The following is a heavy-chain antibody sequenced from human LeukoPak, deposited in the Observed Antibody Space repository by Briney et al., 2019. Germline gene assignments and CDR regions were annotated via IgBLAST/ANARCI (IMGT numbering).Heavy chain of an antibody. CDR2: ISGSGGSA. D-gene: IGHD2-21*02. V-gene: IGHV3-23*01. J-gene: IGHJ4*02. CDR3: ARDVLGDSPGSFDY. CDR1: GFTFSSYA. Sequence: PGGSLRLSCAASGFTFSSYAMSWVRQAPGKGLEWVSAISGSGGSAYYADSVKGRFTISRDNSKNTLYLQMNSLRAEDTAVYYCARDVLGDSPGSFDYWGQGTLVTVSS.